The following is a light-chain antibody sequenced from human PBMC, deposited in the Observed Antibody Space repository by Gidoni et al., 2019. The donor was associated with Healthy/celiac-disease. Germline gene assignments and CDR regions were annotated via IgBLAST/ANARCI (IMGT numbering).Light chain of an antibody. J-gene: IGKJ4*01. CDR1: QDISNY. CDR3: QQYDNLPLT. Sequence: EIQMTQSPSSLSASVGDRVTITCQASQDISNYVNWYQQKPGKAPKLLICDASNLETGVPSRFSGSGSGTDFTFTISSLQPEDIATYYCQQYDNLPLTFGGGTKVEIK. V-gene: IGKV1-33*01. CDR2: DAS.